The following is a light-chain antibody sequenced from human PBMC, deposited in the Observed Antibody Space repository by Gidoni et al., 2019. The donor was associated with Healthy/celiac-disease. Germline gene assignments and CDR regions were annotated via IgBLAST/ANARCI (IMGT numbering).Light chain of an antibody. CDR3: QQYNKGYT. CDR1: QSVSSN. V-gene: IGKV3-15*01. J-gene: IGKJ2*01. Sequence: EIVMTRSPATLSVSPGERATLSCRASQSVSSNLAWYQQKPGQAPRLLIYGASTRATGIPARFSGSGSGTEFTLTISSLQSEDFAVYYCQQYNKGYTFGQGTKLEIK. CDR2: GAS.